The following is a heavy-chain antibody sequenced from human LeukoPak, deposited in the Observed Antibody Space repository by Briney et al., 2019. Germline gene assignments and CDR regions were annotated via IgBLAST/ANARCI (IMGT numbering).Heavy chain of an antibody. CDR3: ATTYAGSGSYSFDY. J-gene: IGHJ4*02. V-gene: IGHV3-48*02. D-gene: IGHD3-10*01. CDR2: ITSSSTTM. Sequence: GGSLRLSCAASGFTFSTYSMSWVRQAPGKGLEWVSYITSSSTTMYYTDSVKGRFTISRDNAKNSLYLQMNSLRDEDTAVYYCATTYAGSGSYSFDYWGQGTLVTVSS. CDR1: GFTFSTYS.